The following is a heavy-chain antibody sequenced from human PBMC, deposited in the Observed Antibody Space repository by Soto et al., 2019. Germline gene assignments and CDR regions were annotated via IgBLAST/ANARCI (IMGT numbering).Heavy chain of an antibody. J-gene: IGHJ4*02. Sequence: SETLSLTCAVSGGSISSSDWWSWVRQPPGKGLEWIGEIYHSGSTNYNPSLKSRVTISVDTSKNQFSLKLTSVTAADTAVYYCARDKITGLFDYWGQGTLVTVSS. CDR2: IYHSGST. V-gene: IGHV4-4*02. D-gene: IGHD2-8*02. CDR3: ARDKITGLFDY. CDR1: GGSISSSDW.